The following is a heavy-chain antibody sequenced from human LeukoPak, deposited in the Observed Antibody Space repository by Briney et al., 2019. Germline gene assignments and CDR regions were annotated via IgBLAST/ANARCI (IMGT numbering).Heavy chain of an antibody. Sequence: NPSETLSLTCTVSGGSVSSGSYYWSWIRQPPGKGLEWIGYIYYSGSTNYNPSLKSRVTISVDTSKNQFSLKLSSVTAADTAVYYCARASLDDAFDIWGQGTMVTVSS. CDR3: ARASLDDAFDI. J-gene: IGHJ3*02. CDR1: GGSVSSGSYY. CDR2: IYYSGST. V-gene: IGHV4-61*01.